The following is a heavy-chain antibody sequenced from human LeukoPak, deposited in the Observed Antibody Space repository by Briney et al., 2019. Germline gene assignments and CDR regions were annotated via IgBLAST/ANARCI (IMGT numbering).Heavy chain of an antibody. CDR2: FDPEDGET. V-gene: IGHV1-24*01. CDR3: ATFDIHAMVQDPGWFDP. CDR1: GYTLTELS. Sequence: ASVKVSCKVSGYTLTELSMHWVRQAPGKGLEWMGGFDPEDGETIYAQKFQGRVTMTEDTSTDTAYMELSSLRSEDTAVYYCATFDIHAMVQDPGWFDPWGQGTLVTVSS. D-gene: IGHD3-10*01. J-gene: IGHJ5*02.